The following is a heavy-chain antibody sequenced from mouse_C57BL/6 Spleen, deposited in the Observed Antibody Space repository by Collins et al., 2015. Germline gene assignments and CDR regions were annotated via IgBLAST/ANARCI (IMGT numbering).Heavy chain of an antibody. CDR2: ISYDGSN. J-gene: IGHJ3*01. D-gene: IGHD1-1*01. Sequence: DVQLQESGPGLVKPSQSLSLTCSVTGYSITSGYYWNWIRQFPGNKLEWMGYISYDGSNNYNPSLKNRISITRDTSKNQFFLKLNSVTTEDTATYYCARDRGYGRDWFAYWGQGTLVTVSA. V-gene: IGHV3-6*01. CDR3: ARDRGYGRDWFAY. CDR1: GYSITSGYY.